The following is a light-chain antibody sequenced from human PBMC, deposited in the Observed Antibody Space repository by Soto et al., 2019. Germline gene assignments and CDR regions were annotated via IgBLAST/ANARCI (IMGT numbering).Light chain of an antibody. Sequence: QSALTQPRSVSGSPGQSVSVSCTGTSSDVGGYNSVSWYQQHPGKAPKLMIYDVTMRPSGVPDRFSGSKSGNTASLTISGLQAEDEADYYCCAYAYRDTFKVFGGGTKLTVL. J-gene: IGLJ3*02. V-gene: IGLV2-11*01. CDR1: SSDVGGYNS. CDR2: DVT. CDR3: CAYAYRDTFKV.